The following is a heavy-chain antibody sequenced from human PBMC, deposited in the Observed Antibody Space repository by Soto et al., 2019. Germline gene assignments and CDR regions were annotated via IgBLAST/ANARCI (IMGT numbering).Heavy chain of an antibody. CDR1: GVSISSGGYY. D-gene: IGHD3-3*01. V-gene: IGHV4-31*03. CDR3: ARLPPARITIFGTGRDSVLDY. J-gene: IGHJ4*02. Sequence: PSETLSLTCTASGVSISSGGYYWIWIRQHPGKGLEWIGYIYYSGSTYYNPSLKSRVTISVDTSKNQFSLKLSSVTAADTAVYYCARLPPARITIFGTGRDSVLDYCGQETLVIVSS. CDR2: IYYSGST.